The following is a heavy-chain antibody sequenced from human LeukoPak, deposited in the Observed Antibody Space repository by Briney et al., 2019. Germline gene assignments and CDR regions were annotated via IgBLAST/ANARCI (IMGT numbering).Heavy chain of an antibody. J-gene: IGHJ4*02. CDR3: ASFPGYYDSSGVDY. Sequence: SETLSLTCTVSGGSISSSSYYWGWIRQPPGKGLEWIGSVYYSGSTYYHPSLKSLITISVDTSKNQFSLKLSSVTAADTAVYYCASFPGYYDSSGVDYWGQGTLVTVSS. CDR2: VYYSGST. D-gene: IGHD3-22*01. CDR1: GGSISSSSYY. V-gene: IGHV4-39*07.